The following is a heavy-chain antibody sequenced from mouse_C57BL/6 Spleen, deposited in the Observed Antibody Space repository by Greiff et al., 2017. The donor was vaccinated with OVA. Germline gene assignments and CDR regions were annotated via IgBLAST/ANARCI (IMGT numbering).Heavy chain of an antibody. CDR3: ARRGYYDYDDGDYYAMDY. CDR1: GFTFSDYG. CDR2: ISSGSSTT. J-gene: IGHJ4*01. D-gene: IGHD2-4*01. Sequence: EVQRVESGGGLVKPGGSLKLSCAASGFTFSDYGMHWVRQAPEKGLEWVAYISSGSSTTYYADTVKGRFTITRDNAKNTLFLQMTSLRSEDTAMYYCARRGYYDYDDGDYYAMDYWGQGTSVTVSS. V-gene: IGHV5-17*01.